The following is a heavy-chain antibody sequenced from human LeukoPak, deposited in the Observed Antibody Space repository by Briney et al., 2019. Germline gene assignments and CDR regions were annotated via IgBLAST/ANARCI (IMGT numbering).Heavy chain of an antibody. D-gene: IGHD5-18*01. CDR1: GGSISSYY. V-gene: IGHV4-4*07. Sequence: SETLSLTCTVSGGSISSYYWSWIRQPAGKGLEWIGRIYTSGSTNYNPSLKSRVTISVDKSKNQFSLKLSSVTAADTAVYYCARVRGYGRDYYYYYMDVWGKGTTVTVSS. CDR3: ARVRGYGRDYYYYYMDV. CDR2: IYTSGST. J-gene: IGHJ6*03.